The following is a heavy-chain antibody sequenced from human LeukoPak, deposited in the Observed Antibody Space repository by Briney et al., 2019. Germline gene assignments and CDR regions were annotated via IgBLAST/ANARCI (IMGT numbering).Heavy chain of an antibody. CDR1: GFTFSSYA. Sequence: GRSLRLSCAASGFTFSSYAMHWVRQAPGKGLEWVAVISYDGSNKYYADSVKGRFTISRGNSKNTLYLQMNSLRAEDTAVYYCAREGVSSGWYCIFDYWGQGTLVTVSS. D-gene: IGHD6-19*01. V-gene: IGHV3-30-3*01. J-gene: IGHJ4*02. CDR2: ISYDGSNK. CDR3: AREGVSSGWYCIFDY.